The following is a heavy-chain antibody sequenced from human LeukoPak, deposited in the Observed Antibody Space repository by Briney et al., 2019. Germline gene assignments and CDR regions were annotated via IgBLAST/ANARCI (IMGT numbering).Heavy chain of an antibody. V-gene: IGHV1-18*01. D-gene: IGHD3-10*01. J-gene: IGHJ4*02. CDR2: CSAYNGNT. Sequence: ASVKVSCKASGYTFTSYDINLVRQPPGPGHEWVGWCSAYNGNTNYAQTLQGRVTMTTDTSTSTAYMELRSLRSDDAAVYYCARDSLEGFGDVFDYWGQGNLVTVSS. CDR1: GYTFTSYD. CDR3: ARDSLEGFGDVFDY.